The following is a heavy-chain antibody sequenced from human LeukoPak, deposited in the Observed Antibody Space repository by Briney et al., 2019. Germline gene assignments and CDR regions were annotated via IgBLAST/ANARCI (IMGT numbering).Heavy chain of an antibody. Sequence: PGGSLRHSRAGSGVAFGTSAMCCARDAPGGGREGVSNRKQDGSEKYDADSVKGRFTISRDNAKNSLYLQMDSLRAEDTSVYYCATRRDDYNSFYFDYWGQGTLVTVSS. CDR3: ATRRDDYNSFYFDY. V-gene: IGHV3-7*01. CDR1: GVAFGTSA. D-gene: IGHD5-24*01. J-gene: IGHJ4*02. CDR2: RKQDGSEK.